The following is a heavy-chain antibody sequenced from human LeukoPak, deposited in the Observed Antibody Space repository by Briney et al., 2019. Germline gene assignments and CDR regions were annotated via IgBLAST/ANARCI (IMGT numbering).Heavy chain of an antibody. V-gene: IGHV4-59*06. CDR3: ARVPSVIDAFDI. CDR1: GGCIRSYY. J-gene: IGHJ3*02. D-gene: IGHD2-21*01. Sequence: SETLSLTCTVSGGCIRSYYWSWIRQHPGKGLEWIAYIYYTGSTYYNPSLKSRLTISVDTSKNHFSLRLSSMTAADTAVYYCARVPSVIDAFDIWGQGTMVTVSS. CDR2: IYYTGST.